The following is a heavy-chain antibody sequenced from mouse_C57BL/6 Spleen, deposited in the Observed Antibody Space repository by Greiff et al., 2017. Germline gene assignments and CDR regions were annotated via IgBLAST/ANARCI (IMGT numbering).Heavy chain of an antibody. Sequence: VQLQQSGAELVRPGASVTLSCKASGYTFTDYEMHWVKQTPVHGLEWIGAIDPETGGTAYNEKFKGKAILTADKSSSTAYMELRSLTSEDSAVYYCTRGGGLRLWDYWGQGTSVTVSS. V-gene: IGHV1-15*01. CDR1: GYTFTDYE. CDR3: TRGGGLRLWDY. J-gene: IGHJ4*01. D-gene: IGHD1-1*02. CDR2: IDPETGGT.